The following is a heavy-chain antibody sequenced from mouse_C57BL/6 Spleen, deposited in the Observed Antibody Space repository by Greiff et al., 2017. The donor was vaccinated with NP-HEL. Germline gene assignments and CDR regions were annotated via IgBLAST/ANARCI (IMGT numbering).Heavy chain of an antibody. D-gene: IGHD1-1*01. Sequence: QVQLQQSGAELVRPGASVTLSCKASGYTFTDYEMHWVKQTPVHGLEWIGAIDPETGGTAYNQKFKGKAILTADKSSSTAYMELRSLTSEDSAVYYCTRGFAYYYGSSPFDYWGQGTTLTVSS. V-gene: IGHV1-15*01. J-gene: IGHJ2*01. CDR1: GYTFTDYE. CDR3: TRGFAYYYGSSPFDY. CDR2: IDPETGGT.